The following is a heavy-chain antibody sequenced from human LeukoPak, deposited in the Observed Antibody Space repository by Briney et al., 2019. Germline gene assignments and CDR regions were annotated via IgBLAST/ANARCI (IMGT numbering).Heavy chain of an antibody. D-gene: IGHD3-10*01. V-gene: IGHV3-11*04. Sequence: GGSLRLSCAASGFIFSDYYVTWLRQAPGKGLEWISYISETGTTIHYADSVRGRFTVSRDNTKNSLYLQMNSLRVEDTAVYYCARVRVVRGVIQIENMDVWGQGTTVTVSS. CDR3: ARVRVVRGVIQIENMDV. J-gene: IGHJ6*02. CDR1: GFIFSDYY. CDR2: ISETGTTI.